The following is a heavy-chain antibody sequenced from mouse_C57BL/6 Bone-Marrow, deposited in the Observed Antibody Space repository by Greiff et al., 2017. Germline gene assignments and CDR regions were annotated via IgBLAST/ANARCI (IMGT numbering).Heavy chain of an antibody. Sequence: VQLQQPGAELVMPGASVKLSCKASGYTFTSYWMHWVKQRPGQGLEWIGEIDPSDSYTNYNQKFKGKFTLTVDKSSSTAYMQLSSRTSEDSAVYDCARGSGLPWFAYWGQGTLVTVAA. V-gene: IGHV1-69*01. CDR2: IDPSDSYT. CDR1: GYTFTSYW. J-gene: IGHJ3*01. D-gene: IGHD3-2*02. CDR3: ARGSGLPWFAY.